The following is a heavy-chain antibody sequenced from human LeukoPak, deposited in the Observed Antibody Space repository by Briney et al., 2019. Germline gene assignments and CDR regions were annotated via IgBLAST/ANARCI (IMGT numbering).Heavy chain of an antibody. CDR2: IRSKAYGGTT. D-gene: IGHD3-10*01. J-gene: IGHJ5*02. CDR1: GFTFGDYA. Sequence: SLRLSCTASGFTFGDYAMSWVRQAPGKGLEWVGFIRSKAYGGTTEYAASVKGRFTISRDDSKSIAYLQMNSLKTEDTAVYYCTRVLCYYGSGSYYNCGFDPWGQGTLVTVSS. V-gene: IGHV3-49*04. CDR3: TRVLCYYGSGSYYNCGFDP.